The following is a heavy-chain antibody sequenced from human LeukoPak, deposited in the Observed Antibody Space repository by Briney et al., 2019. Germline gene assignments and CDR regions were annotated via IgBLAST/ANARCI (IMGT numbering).Heavy chain of an antibody. V-gene: IGHV4-39*01. Sequence: SETLSLICTVSGGSISSSSYYWGWIRQPPGKGLEWIGSVSYSGSTYYNPSLKSRVTISVDTSKNQFSLKLSSVTAADTAVYFCARLPPPYCISTSCRDYWGQGTLVTVSS. J-gene: IGHJ4*02. CDR1: GGSISSSSYY. CDR3: ARLPPPYCISTSCRDY. CDR2: VSYSGST. D-gene: IGHD2-2*01.